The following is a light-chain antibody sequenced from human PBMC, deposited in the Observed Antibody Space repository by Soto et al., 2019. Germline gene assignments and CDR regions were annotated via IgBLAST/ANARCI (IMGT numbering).Light chain of an antibody. CDR2: VTSDGSH. CDR3: QAGGTGGV. J-gene: IGLJ3*02. Sequence: QPVLTQSPSASASPGASVKLTCTRSSGDGDYAIAWHQQQPEKGPRSLMKVTSDGSHTKGDGIPDRVSGSSSGADRYLTISSLRSDDEADYYCQAGGTGGVFGGGTKLTVL. CDR1: SGDGDYA. V-gene: IGLV4-69*01.